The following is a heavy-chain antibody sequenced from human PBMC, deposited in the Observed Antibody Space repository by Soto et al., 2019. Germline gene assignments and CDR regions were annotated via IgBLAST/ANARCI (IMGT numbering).Heavy chain of an antibody. Sequence: EVQLLESGGGLVQPGGSLRLSCAASGFTFSSYAMSWVRQAPGKGLEWVSTISTSGGSTYYADSVKGRFTISRDNSKNXLNLQMNSLRAEDTAVYYCAKDGLGAYSYGSYYFDYWGQGTLVTVSS. CDR2: ISTSGGST. CDR1: GFTFSSYA. CDR3: AKDGLGAYSYGSYYFDY. D-gene: IGHD5-18*01. J-gene: IGHJ4*02. V-gene: IGHV3-23*01.